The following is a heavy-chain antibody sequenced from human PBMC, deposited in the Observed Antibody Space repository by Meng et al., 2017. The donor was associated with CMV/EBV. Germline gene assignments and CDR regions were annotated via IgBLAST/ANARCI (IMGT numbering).Heavy chain of an antibody. D-gene: IGHD6-6*01. CDR2: IYYSGST. V-gene: IGHV4-59*01. CDR3: ARAYSSSCRVDY. Sequence: GSLRLSCTVSGGSISSYYWNWIRQPPGKGLEWIGYIYYSGSTDYNPSLKSRVTISVDTSKNQFSLKLSSVTAADTAVYYCARAYSSSCRVDYWGQGTLGTVSS. J-gene: IGHJ4*02. CDR1: GGSISSYY.